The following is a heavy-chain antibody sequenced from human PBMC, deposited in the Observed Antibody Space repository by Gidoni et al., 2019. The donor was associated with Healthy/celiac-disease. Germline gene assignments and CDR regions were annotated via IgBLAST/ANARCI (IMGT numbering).Heavy chain of an antibody. D-gene: IGHD3-10*01. CDR3: ARRTYYYGSGSYYNGGNWFDP. V-gene: IGHV4-34*01. CDR1: GGSFSGYY. CDR2: INHSGST. Sequence: QVQLQQWGAGLLKPSETLSLTCAVYGGSFSGYYWSWIRQPPGKGLEWIGEINHSGSTNYNPSLKSRVTISVDTSKNQFSLKLSSVTAADTAVYYCARRTYYYGSGSYYNGGNWFDPWGQGTLVTVSS. J-gene: IGHJ5*02.